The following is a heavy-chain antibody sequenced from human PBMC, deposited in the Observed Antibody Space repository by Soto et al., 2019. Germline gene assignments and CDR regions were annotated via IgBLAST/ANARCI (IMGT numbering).Heavy chain of an antibody. CDR1: GGTFSSYA. CDR3: ARESVAYYYDSSGYYRYIDV. J-gene: IGHJ6*02. Sequence: SVKVSCKASGGTFSSYAISWVRQAPGQGLEWMGGIIPIFGTANYAQKFQGRVTITADKSTSTAYMELSSLRSEDTAVYYCARESVAYYYDSSGYYRYIDVWGQGTTVTVSS. V-gene: IGHV1-69*06. D-gene: IGHD3-22*01. CDR2: IIPIFGTA.